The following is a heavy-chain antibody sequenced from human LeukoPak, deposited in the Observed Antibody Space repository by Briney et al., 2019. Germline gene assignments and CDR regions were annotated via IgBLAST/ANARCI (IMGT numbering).Heavy chain of an antibody. CDR3: AHRLVTNWGFDY. CDR2: IYWDDDK. J-gene: IGHJ4*02. Sequence: SGPTLVNPTQTLTLTCTFSGFSLNTSGVGVGWIRQPPGKALEWLALIYWDDDKRYSPSLKSRLTITTDTSKNQVVLTMTNMDPVDTATYYCAHRLVTNWGFDYWGQGTLVTVSS. D-gene: IGHD7-27*01. V-gene: IGHV2-5*02. CDR1: GFSLNTSGVG.